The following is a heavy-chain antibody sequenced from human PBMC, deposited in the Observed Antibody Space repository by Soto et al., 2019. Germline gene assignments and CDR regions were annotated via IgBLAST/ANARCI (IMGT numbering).Heavy chain of an antibody. CDR3: ARDGGLLSAAIGAFDI. CDR2: VRSSSGYT. CDR1: GFTLSDYY. V-gene: IGHV3-11*06. D-gene: IGHD2-2*01. Sequence: QVQLVESGGGLVKPGGSLRLSCAVSGFTLSDYYMSWIRQAPGKGLEWVSFVRSSSGYTNYAESVKGRFTISSDNAKNSLSLQMNSLRAEDTAVYYCARDGGLLSAAIGAFDIWGRGTMVTVSS. J-gene: IGHJ3*02.